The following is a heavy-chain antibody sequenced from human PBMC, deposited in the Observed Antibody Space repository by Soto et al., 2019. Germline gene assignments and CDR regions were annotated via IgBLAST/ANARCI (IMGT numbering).Heavy chain of an antibody. J-gene: IGHJ4*02. CDR1: GFTFTNYA. Sequence: EVHLLDSGGGFVQPGGSLRLSCAASGFTFTNYAMSWVRQAPGKGLEWVSSISGSGGNTYYADSVRGRFTISRDNTKNTLYLQMNSLRAEDTAIYYCVKARAAGGFDYWGQGTLVTVSS. CDR2: ISGSGGNT. V-gene: IGHV3-23*01. D-gene: IGHD3-10*01. CDR3: VKARAAGGFDY.